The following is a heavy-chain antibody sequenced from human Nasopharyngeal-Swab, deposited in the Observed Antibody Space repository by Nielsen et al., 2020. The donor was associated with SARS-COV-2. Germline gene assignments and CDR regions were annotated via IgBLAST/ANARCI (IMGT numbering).Heavy chain of an antibody. D-gene: IGHD3-9*01. CDR2: IYYSGST. CDR3: ARDGPRSLYDILTGYHKPYAFDI. V-gene: IGHV4-30-4*01. Sequence: RQAPGKGLEWIGYIYYSGSTYYNPSLKSRVTISVDTSRNQFSLKLSSVTAADTAVYYCARDGPRSLYDILTGYHKPYAFDIWGQGTMVTVSS. J-gene: IGHJ3*02.